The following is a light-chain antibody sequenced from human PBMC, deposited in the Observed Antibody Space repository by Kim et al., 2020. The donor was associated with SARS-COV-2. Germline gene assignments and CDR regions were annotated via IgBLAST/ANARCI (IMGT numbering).Light chain of an antibody. CDR1: QTISYSNKNF. CDR2: WAS. V-gene: IGKV4-1*01. CDR3: QEYFSTPYS. Sequence: GERATIKCKSSQTISYSNKNFLAWYQQKFGQPPKLLIYWASTRASGVPDRFAGSGSGTDFTLTISSLQAEDVAVYYCQEYFSTPYSFGQGTKLEIK. J-gene: IGKJ2*03.